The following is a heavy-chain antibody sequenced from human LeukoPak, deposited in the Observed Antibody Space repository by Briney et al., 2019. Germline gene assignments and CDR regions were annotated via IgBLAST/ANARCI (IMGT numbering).Heavy chain of an antibody. CDR2: INHSGST. CDR1: GGSFSGYY. Sequence: SETLSLTCAVYGGSFSGYYWSWIRQPPGKGLEWIGEINHSGSTNYNPSLKSRVTISVDTSKNQFSLKLSSVTAADTAVYYCARELLRPDLEYSSPPFDYWGQGTLVTVSS. CDR3: ARELLRPDLEYSSPPFDY. J-gene: IGHJ4*02. V-gene: IGHV4-34*01. D-gene: IGHD6-6*01.